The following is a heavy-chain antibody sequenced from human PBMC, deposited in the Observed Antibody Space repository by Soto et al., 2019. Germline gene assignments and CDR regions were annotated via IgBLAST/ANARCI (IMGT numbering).Heavy chain of an antibody. CDR3: ARINGSVPDY. CDR1: GFTFSGHG. J-gene: IGHJ4*02. V-gene: IGHV3-33*01. Sequence: QVQLVESGGGVVQPGDSLRLSCAASGFTFSGHGMHWVRQAPGKGLEWVSIIWFDGSHKYYADSVKGRFTISRDNSKNTLYMQMNSLRADDTAVYYCARINGSVPDYWGQGTLVTVSS. CDR2: IWFDGSHK.